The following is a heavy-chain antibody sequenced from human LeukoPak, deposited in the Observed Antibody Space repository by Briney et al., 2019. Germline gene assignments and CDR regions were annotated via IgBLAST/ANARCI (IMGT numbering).Heavy chain of an antibody. Sequence: SETLSLTCSVSGDSINSGGFYWSWLRQLPGQGREWIGYINYRGNTFYNPSLKSLVTISVDTSKNQFSLKLSSVTAADTAVYYCARDGYARSSYFDYWGQGSLVTVSS. CDR3: ARDGYARSSYFDY. CDR2: INYRGNT. J-gene: IGHJ4*02. CDR1: GDSINSGGFY. V-gene: IGHV4-31*01. D-gene: IGHD5-18*01.